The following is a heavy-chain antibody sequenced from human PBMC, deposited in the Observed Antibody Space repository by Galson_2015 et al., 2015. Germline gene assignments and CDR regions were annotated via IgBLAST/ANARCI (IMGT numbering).Heavy chain of an antibody. CDR2: ISYDGSNK. Sequence: SLRLSCAASGFTFSSYGMHWVRQAPGKGLEWVAVISYDGSNKYYADSVKGRFTISRDNSKNTLYLQMNSLRAEDTAVYYCAKADTYYYDSSEHWGQGTMVTVSS. V-gene: IGHV3-30*18. D-gene: IGHD3-22*01. CDR3: AKADTYYYDSSEH. J-gene: IGHJ3*01. CDR1: GFTFSSYG.